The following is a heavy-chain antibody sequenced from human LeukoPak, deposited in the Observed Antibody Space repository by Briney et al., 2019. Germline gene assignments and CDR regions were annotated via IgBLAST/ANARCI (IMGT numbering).Heavy chain of an antibody. J-gene: IGHJ6*03. Sequence: SETLSLTCTVSGGSISSGDYYWSWIRQPPGKGLEWIGYIYFSGNTYYNPSLKSRVTLSVDTSKNQFSLKLSSVTAADTAVYYCARQYDFWSGPYYYYYMDVWGKGTTVTVSS. CDR3: ARQYDFWSGPYYYYYMDV. CDR2: IYFSGNT. V-gene: IGHV4-30-4*01. D-gene: IGHD3-3*01. CDR1: GGSISSGDYY.